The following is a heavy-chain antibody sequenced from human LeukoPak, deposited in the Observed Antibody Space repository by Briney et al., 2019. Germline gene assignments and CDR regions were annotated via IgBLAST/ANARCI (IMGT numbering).Heavy chain of an antibody. D-gene: IGHD3-10*01. CDR1: AYSFTGYF. CDR2: INANSGDT. V-gene: IGHV1-2*02. CDR3: ARDFSWGVDS. J-gene: IGHJ4*02. Sequence: ASVKVSCKTSAYSFTGYFFHWIRQAPGQGLEWMGWINANSGDTNYAQQFQGRLAMTRDRSISTVYMELSRLRTDDTAVYYCARDFSWGVDSWGQGTLVTVSS.